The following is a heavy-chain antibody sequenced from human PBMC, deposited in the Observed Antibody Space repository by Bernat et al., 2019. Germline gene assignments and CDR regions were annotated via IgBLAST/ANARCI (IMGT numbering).Heavy chain of an antibody. D-gene: IGHD6-6*01. CDR2: IIPILGIA. V-gene: IGHV1-69*02. Sequence: QVQLVQSGAEVKKPGSSVKVSCKASGGTFSSYTISWVRQTPGQGLEWMGRIIPILGIANYAQKFQGRVTITADKSTSTAYMELSSLRSEDTAVYYCARISSSGSGDYWGQGTLVTVSS. J-gene: IGHJ4*02. CDR3: ARISSSGSGDY. CDR1: GGTFSSYT.